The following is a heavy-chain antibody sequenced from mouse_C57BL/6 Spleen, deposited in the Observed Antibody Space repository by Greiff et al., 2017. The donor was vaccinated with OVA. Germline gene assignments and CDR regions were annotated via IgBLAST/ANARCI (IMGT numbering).Heavy chain of an antibody. CDR2: INPNNGGT. V-gene: IGHV1-26*01. Sequence: EVQLQQSGPELVKPGASVKISCKASGYTFTDYYMNWVKQSHGKSLEWIGDINPNNGGTSYNQKFKGKATLTVDKSSSTAYMELRSLTSEDSAVYYCARDDGTGGFAYWGQGTLVTVSA. CDR1: GYTFTDYY. J-gene: IGHJ3*01. CDR3: ARDDGTGGFAY. D-gene: IGHD2-3*01.